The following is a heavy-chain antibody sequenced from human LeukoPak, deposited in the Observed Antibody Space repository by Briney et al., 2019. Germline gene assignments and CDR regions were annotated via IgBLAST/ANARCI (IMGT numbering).Heavy chain of an antibody. Sequence: ESGPTLVNPTQTLTLTCTFSGFSLSTSGVGVGWIRQPPGKALEWLALIYWNDDKRYSPSLKSRLTTTKDTSKNQVVLTMTNMDPVDTATYYCAHRRHDILTGYLNYFDYWGQGTLVTVSS. J-gene: IGHJ4*02. D-gene: IGHD3-9*01. CDR1: GFSLSTSGVG. CDR3: AHRRHDILTGYLNYFDY. V-gene: IGHV2-5*01. CDR2: IYWNDDK.